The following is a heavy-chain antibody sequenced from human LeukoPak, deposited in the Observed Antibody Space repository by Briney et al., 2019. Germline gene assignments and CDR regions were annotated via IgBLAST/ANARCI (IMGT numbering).Heavy chain of an antibody. Sequence: GGSLRLSCAASGFTFSSYAMSWVCQAPGKGLEWVSSISSSSSYIYYADSVKGRFTISRDNAKNSLYLQMNSLRAEDTAVYYCARIGLIRFLEWYPSHDAFDIWGQGTMVTVSS. CDR1: GFTFSSYA. CDR2: ISSSSSYI. J-gene: IGHJ3*02. D-gene: IGHD3-3*01. CDR3: ARIGLIRFLEWYPSHDAFDI. V-gene: IGHV3-21*01.